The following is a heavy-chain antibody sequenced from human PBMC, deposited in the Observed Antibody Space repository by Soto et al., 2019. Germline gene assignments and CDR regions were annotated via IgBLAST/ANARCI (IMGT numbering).Heavy chain of an antibody. CDR3: ARDGATIAAAGTGYFAY. D-gene: IGHD6-13*01. V-gene: IGHV3-66*01. J-gene: IGHJ4*02. CDR1: GFTVSSNY. CDR2: IYSGGST. Sequence: EVQLVESGGGLVQPGGSLRLSCAASGFTVSSNYMSWFRQAPGKGLEWVSVIYSGGSTYYADSVKGRFTISRDNSKNTLYRHMTSLRAEDTAVYYCARDGATIAAAGTGYFAYWGQGTLVTVSS.